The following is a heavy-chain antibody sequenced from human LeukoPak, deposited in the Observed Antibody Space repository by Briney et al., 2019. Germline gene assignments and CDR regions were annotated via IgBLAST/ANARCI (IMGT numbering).Heavy chain of an antibody. V-gene: IGHV3-23*01. CDR3: VKEVATVGVAVFDY. Sequence: GGSLRLSCAASGFIFSSYVMSWVRQAPGKGLEWVSGIHDSGGGTYYTDSVKGRFTISRDNSKNTLYLQMDSLRGEETAVYYCVKEVATVGVAVFDYWGQGTLVTVSS. J-gene: IGHJ4*02. D-gene: IGHD6-25*01. CDR1: GFIFSSYV. CDR2: IHDSGGGT.